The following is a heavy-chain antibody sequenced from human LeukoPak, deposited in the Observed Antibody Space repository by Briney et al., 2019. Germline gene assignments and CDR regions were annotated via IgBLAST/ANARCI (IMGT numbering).Heavy chain of an antibody. CDR3: ARTMRTYYYDSSGYPRGFAFDY. D-gene: IGHD3-22*01. CDR2: ISNSSSYI. J-gene: IGHJ4*02. Sequence: GGCLRLSRAASLFTFSSYSVNWVRQAPRKGLEWVSSISNSSSYIYYADSVKGRFTISRDSAKNSLYLQMNSLRAEDTAVYYCARTMRTYYYDSSGYPRGFAFDYWGQGTLVTVSS. CDR1: LFTFSSYS. V-gene: IGHV3-21*01.